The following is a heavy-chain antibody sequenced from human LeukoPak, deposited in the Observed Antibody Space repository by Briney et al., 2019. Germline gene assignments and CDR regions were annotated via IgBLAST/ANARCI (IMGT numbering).Heavy chain of an antibody. D-gene: IGHD4-17*01. CDR1: GFTFSDYY. J-gene: IGHJ5*02. Sequence: GGSLRLSCAASGFTFSDYYMSWIRQAPGKGLEWVSYISSSGSTIHYADSVKGRFTISRDNAKNSLYLQMNSLRAEDTAVYYCARTVYDYGDYFRPGGFDPWGQGTLVTVSS. CDR3: ARTVYDYGDYFRPGGFDP. CDR2: ISSSGSTI. V-gene: IGHV3-11*04.